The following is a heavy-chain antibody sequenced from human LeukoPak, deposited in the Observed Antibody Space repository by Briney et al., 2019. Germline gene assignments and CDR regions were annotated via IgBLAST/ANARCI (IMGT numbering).Heavy chain of an antibody. V-gene: IGHV5-10-1*01. J-gene: IGHJ4*02. D-gene: IGHD7-27*01. CDR3: ARPNRGIIDY. CDR2: IDPSDSYT. CDR1: GHDFTSYW. Sequence: GESLKISCRSSGHDFTSYWIAWVRQLPGKGLEWMGRIDPSDSYTNYSPSFQGHVTISADKSISTAYLQWSSLKASDTAMYYCARPNRGIIDYWGQGTLVTVSS.